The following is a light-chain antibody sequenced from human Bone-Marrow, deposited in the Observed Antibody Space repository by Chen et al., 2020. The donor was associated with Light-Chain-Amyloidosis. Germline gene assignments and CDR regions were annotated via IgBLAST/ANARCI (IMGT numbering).Light chain of an antibody. CDR3: QQYNNWPLT. CDR2: GAS. CDR1: QRTRGN. V-gene: IGKV3-15*01. J-gene: IGKJ1*01. Sequence: VMTQSPVALSVSPGDTATLSCRASQRTRGNLAWYQQRPGQAPRLLIYGASARATGIPARFSGSGFETDFTLTISTIQSEDFAVYYCQQYNNWPLTFGQGTRVDIK.